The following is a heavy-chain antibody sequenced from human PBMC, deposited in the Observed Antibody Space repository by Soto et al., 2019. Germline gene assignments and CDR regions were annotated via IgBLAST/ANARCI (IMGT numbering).Heavy chain of an antibody. CDR1: GFTFSSHA. Sequence: EVQLLESGGGLVQPGGSLRLSCAASGFTFSSHAMSWVRQAPGKGLEWVSAINGPGGSTYYADSVKGRFTISRDNSKNTLYLQMNSLRAEDTAVYYCAKARGSSWYDFDYWGQGTLVTVSS. CDR2: INGPGGST. V-gene: IGHV3-23*01. CDR3: AKARGSSWYDFDY. D-gene: IGHD6-13*01. J-gene: IGHJ4*02.